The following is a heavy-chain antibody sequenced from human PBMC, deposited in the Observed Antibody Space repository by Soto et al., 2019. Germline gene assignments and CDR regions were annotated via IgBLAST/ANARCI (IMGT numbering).Heavy chain of an antibody. D-gene: IGHD3-22*01. J-gene: IGHJ6*02. CDR1: CGSISSGGYY. Sequence: TLSLTCTVSCGSISSGGYYLSWIREHPGKGLEWSGYIYYSGSTDYNPSLKSRVTISVXTSKNQFSLKLTSVTAADTAVYYCARAPYSYYYDSSGHRLDYYGMEVWGQGTTVTVSS. CDR3: ARAPYSYYYDSSGHRLDYYGMEV. CDR2: IYYSGST. V-gene: IGHV4-31*03.